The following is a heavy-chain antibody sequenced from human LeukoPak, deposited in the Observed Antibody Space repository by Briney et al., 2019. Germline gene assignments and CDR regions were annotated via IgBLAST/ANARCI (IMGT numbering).Heavy chain of an antibody. J-gene: IGHJ3*01. CDR3: TDPVWG. CDR1: GFIFSNAW. Sequence: GGSLRLSCAASGFIFSNAWMTGVRQAPGKGLESMATITQAGSTKSYVDSVKGRFTISRDNAKNSVYLQMNSLRTEDTAVYYCTDPVWGWGQGTMV. CDR2: ITQAGSTK. D-gene: IGHD7-27*01. V-gene: IGHV3-7*01.